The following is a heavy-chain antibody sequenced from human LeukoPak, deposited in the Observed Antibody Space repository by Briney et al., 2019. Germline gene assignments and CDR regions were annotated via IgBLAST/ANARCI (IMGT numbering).Heavy chain of an antibody. CDR2: IYSGGST. Sequence: GGSLRLSCAASGFTVSSNYMSWVRQAPGKGLEWVSVIYSGGSTYYADSVKGRFTISRDNSKNTLYLQMSSLRAEDTAVYYCARVSSGYSYGYDYWGQGTLVTVSS. D-gene: IGHD5-18*01. J-gene: IGHJ4*02. CDR1: GFTVSSNY. CDR3: ARVSSGYSYGYDY. V-gene: IGHV3-66*01.